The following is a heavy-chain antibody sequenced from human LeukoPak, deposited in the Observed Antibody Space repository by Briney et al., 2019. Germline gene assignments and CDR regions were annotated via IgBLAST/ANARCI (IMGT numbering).Heavy chain of an antibody. Sequence: SETLSLTCTVSGGSISSSSYPWGWIRQPPGKGLGWIGSIYYSGSTYYNPSLKSRVTISVDTSKNQFSLKLSSVTAADTAVYYCARGLYCSSTSCYRVNWFDPWGQGTLVTVSS. CDR2: IYYSGST. J-gene: IGHJ5*02. CDR1: GGSISSSSYP. D-gene: IGHD2-2*02. CDR3: ARGLYCSSTSCYRVNWFDP. V-gene: IGHV4-39*07.